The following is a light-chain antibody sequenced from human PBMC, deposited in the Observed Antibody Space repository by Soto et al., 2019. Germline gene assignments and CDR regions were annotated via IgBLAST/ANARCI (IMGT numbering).Light chain of an antibody. CDR1: LGISTS. CDR3: QHVNTYT. Sequence: DIQLTQSPSFLSSSVGDRVTITCRASLGISTSLAWYKQNPGKAPNILIYAASTLQSGVPSRFSGSGSGTEFTLTISSLQHEDVATYYCQHVNTYTFGHGTKVDIK. V-gene: IGKV1-9*01. CDR2: AAS. J-gene: IGKJ1*01.